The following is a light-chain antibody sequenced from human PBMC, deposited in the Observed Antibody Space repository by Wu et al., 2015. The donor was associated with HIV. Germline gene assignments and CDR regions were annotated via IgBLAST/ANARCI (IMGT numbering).Light chain of an antibody. J-gene: IGKJ2*01. V-gene: IGKV3-15*01. CDR1: QTVSSN. CDR2: GAS. CDR3: QQYNNWLRT. Sequence: EVVMTQSPATLSVSPGERATLSCRASQTVSSNLAWYQQKPGQAPRLLIYGASTRATGIPARFSGSGSGTDFTLTISGMQSEDFAVYYCQQYNNWLRTFGQGTKLEIK.